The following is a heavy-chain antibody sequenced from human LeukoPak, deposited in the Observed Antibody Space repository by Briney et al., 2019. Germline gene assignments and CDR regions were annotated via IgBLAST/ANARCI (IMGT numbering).Heavy chain of an antibody. J-gene: IGHJ4*02. CDR1: GLNYSNYV. V-gene: IGHV3-23*01. Sequence: GGSRRLSCAASGLNYSNYVMSWVRQAPGEGREWVSSISGRDDSADYADSVRGRFTISRDNSENTLYVQMNNLRAEDTAVYYCAKGRSGPYLADFDYWGQGTLVTVSS. D-gene: IGHD5-12*01. CDR2: ISGRDDSA. CDR3: AKGRSGPYLADFDY.